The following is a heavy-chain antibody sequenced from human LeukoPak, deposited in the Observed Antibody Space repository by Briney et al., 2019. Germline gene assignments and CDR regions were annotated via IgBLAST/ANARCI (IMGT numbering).Heavy chain of an antibody. V-gene: IGHV3-23*01. J-gene: IGHJ5*02. CDR1: GFTFSSYA. CDR3: ARAPFWSGYYSGGFDNWFDP. D-gene: IGHD3-3*01. CDR2: ISGSGGST. Sequence: QSGGSLRLSCAASGFTFSSYAMSWVRQAPGKGLEWVSAISGSGGSTYYADSVKGRFTISRDNSKNTLYLQMNSLRAEDTAVYYCARAPFWSGYYSGGFDNWFDPWGQGTLVTVSS.